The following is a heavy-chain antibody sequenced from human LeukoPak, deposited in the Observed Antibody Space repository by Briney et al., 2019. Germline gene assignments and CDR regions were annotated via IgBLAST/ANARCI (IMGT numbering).Heavy chain of an antibody. J-gene: IGHJ4*02. Sequence: QPGRSLRLSCAASGFTFSSYGMHWVRQAPGKGLEWVAVILNDGNNKYYADSVKGRFTISRDNSKNTLYLQMTHIRREDTVLHYCAMTLGSIQYHDYWGQGTLVTVSS. CDR3: AMTLGSIQYHDY. D-gene: IGHD4-11*01. V-gene: IGHV3-30*03. CDR2: ILNDGNNK. CDR1: GFTFSSYG.